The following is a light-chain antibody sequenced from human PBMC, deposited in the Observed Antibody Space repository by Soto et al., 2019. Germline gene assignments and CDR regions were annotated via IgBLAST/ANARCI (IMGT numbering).Light chain of an antibody. CDR1: SSDVGSYNY. J-gene: IGLJ1*01. CDR3: SSYTISNTLPFV. CDR2: EVS. V-gene: IGLV2-14*01. Sequence: QSALTQPASVSGSPGQSITISCTGTSSDVGSYNYVSWYQQHPGNAPKLLIFEVSRRPSGISNRFSGSKSGNTASLTISGLQAEDEADYYCSSYTISNTLPFVFGTGTKLTVL.